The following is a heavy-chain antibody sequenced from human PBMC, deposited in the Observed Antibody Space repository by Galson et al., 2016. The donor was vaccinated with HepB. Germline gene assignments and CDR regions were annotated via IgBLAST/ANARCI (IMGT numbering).Heavy chain of an antibody. J-gene: IGHJ4*02. CDR3: IGGTCYGLEY. CDR2: ISYDGSNK. CDR1: GFTFSSYG. D-gene: IGHD2-15*01. V-gene: IGHV3-30*03. Sequence: SLRLSCAASGFTFSSYGMHWVRQAPGKGLEWVAVISYDGSNKDYADSVKGRFTISRDHSETIVYLQMNNLRAEDAAVYYCIGGTCYGLEYWGQGTLVTVSS.